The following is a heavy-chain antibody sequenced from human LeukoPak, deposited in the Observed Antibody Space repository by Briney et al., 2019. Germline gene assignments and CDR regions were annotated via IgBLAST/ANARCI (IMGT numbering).Heavy chain of an antibody. Sequence: ASVKVPCKASGYSFTGHYIHWVRQAPGQGLEWMGWINPNSGGTNYAQKFQGRVTTASDTSISTAYMELSRLRYDDTAVYYCARVFSVGSGFDYWGQGTLVTVSS. D-gene: IGHD1-26*01. CDR2: INPNSGGT. J-gene: IGHJ4*02. CDR3: ARVFSVGSGFDY. V-gene: IGHV1-2*02. CDR1: GYSFTGHY.